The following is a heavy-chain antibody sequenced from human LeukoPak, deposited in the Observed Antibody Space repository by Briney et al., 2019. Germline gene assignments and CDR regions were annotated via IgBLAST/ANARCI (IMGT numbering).Heavy chain of an antibody. J-gene: IGHJ6*03. CDR2: MNPNSGNT. CDR1: GYTFTSYD. Sequence: ASVKVSCKASGYTFTSYDINWVRQATGQGLEWMGWMNPNSGNTGYAQKFQGRVTITRNTSISTAYMELSSLRSEDTAVYYCARLPRYDILTGRYYYYYYMDVWGKGTTVTVSS. V-gene: IGHV1-8*03. CDR3: ARLPRYDILTGRYYYYYYMDV. D-gene: IGHD3-9*01.